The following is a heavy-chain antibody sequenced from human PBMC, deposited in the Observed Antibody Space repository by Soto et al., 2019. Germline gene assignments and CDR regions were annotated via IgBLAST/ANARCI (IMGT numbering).Heavy chain of an antibody. CDR1: GFTFSSYS. Sequence: GGSLRLSCAASGFTFSSYSMNWFRQAPGKGLEWVSYISSSSSTIYYADSVKGRFTISRDNAKNSLYLQMNSLRDEDTAVYYCARAEIYYYDSSGYSGYYGMDVWGQGTTVTVSS. J-gene: IGHJ6*02. D-gene: IGHD3-22*01. V-gene: IGHV3-48*02. CDR2: ISSSSSTI. CDR3: ARAEIYYYDSSGYSGYYGMDV.